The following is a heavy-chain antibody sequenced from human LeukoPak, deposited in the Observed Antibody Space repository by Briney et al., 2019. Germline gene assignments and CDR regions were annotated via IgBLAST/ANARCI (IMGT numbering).Heavy chain of an antibody. Sequence: GGSLRLSCTASGFTFCDYALSWFRQAPGKGLEWLSFIRSKDHGGTTEYAASVKGRFTISSDDSNSIAYLQMNSLIIEDTAVYFCTRDPHYYHGNPRDFWGQGTRVTVSS. D-gene: IGHD4-23*01. CDR3: TRDPHYYHGNPRDF. CDR1: GFTFCDYA. J-gene: IGHJ4*02. V-gene: IGHV3-49*03. CDR2: IRSKDHGGTT.